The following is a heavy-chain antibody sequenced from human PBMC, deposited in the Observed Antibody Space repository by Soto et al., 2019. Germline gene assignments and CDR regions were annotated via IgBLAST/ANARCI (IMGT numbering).Heavy chain of an antibody. CDR3: ARGSVDFWSGSQTGNWFDP. CDR1: GGSISSGGYS. V-gene: IGHV4-30-2*01. CDR2: IYHSGST. Sequence: SETLSLTXAVSGGSISSGGYSWSWIRQPPGKGLEWIGYIYHSGSTYYNPSLKSRVTISVDRSKNQFSLKLSSVTAADTAVYYCARGSVDFWSGSQTGNWFDPWGQGTLVTVSS. D-gene: IGHD3-3*01. J-gene: IGHJ5*02.